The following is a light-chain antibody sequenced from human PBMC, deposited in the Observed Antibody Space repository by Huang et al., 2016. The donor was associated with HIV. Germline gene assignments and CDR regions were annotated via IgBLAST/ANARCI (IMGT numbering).Light chain of an antibody. J-gene: IGKJ5*01. Sequence: QLTQSPSSLSMSVGDSVIITCQASQDIATSLAWYQHKPGRAPKLLISAASTLQSGVPSRFSGGSAGTYFTLIIDNLQPEDFATYDCQQLRTYPITCGQGTRLDIK. CDR3: QQLRTYPIT. CDR1: QDIATS. CDR2: AAS. V-gene: IGKV1-9*01.